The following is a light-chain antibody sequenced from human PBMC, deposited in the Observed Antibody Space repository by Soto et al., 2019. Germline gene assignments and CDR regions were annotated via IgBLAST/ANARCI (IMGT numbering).Light chain of an antibody. CDR1: SSDVGGYNF. CDR2: DVS. J-gene: IGLJ2*01. V-gene: IGLV2-14*01. Sequence: QSVLTQPASVSGSPGQSITISCTGTSSDVGGYNFVSWYQQHPDKAPKLMIYDVSYRPSGVSTRFSGSKSGNTASLTISGLQAEDEADYYCSLYTSSSTPVVFGGGTKLTVL. CDR3: SLYTSSSTPVV.